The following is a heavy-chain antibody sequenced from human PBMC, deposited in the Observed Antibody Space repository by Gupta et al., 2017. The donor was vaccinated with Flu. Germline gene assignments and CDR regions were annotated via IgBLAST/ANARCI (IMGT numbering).Heavy chain of an antibody. CDR3: AREGSGVSYFDY. D-gene: IGHD1-26*01. Sequence: AASGFTFSSYGMHWVRQAPGKGLEWVAVIWYDGSNKYYADSVKGRFTISRDNSKNTLYLQMNSLRAEDTATYYCAREGSGVSYFDYWGQGTLVTVSS. V-gene: IGHV3-33*01. CDR1: GFTFSSYG. CDR2: IWYDGSNK. J-gene: IGHJ4*02.